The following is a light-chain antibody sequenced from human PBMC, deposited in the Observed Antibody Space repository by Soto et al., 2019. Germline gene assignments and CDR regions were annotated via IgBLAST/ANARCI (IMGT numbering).Light chain of an antibody. CDR1: QSVLHSSHNENY. V-gene: IGKV4-1*01. CDR3: QQYYSTPYT. Sequence: DIVMTQSPDSLAVSLGERATINCKSSQSVLHSSHNENYLVWYQQKPGQPPKLLIYWASTRQSGVPHRLSRSGSETDFTLTISSLQAEVVAVYYCQQYYSTPYTFGQGTKLEIK. J-gene: IGKJ2*01. CDR2: WAS.